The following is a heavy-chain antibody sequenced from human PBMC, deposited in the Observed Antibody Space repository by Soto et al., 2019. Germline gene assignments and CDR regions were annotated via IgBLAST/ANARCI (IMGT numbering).Heavy chain of an antibody. Sequence: QITLKESGPTLVKPTQTLTLTCTFSGFSLSSSGVGVAWIRQPPGKALEWLALISWDGDKYYSPSLKNRLSISKDTSENHMVLTLTNVDPVDTGTYFCAHRPSDYIWGSYPTWGQGTLVTVSS. CDR1: GFSLSSSGVG. D-gene: IGHD3-16*01. CDR3: AHRPSDYIWGSYPT. J-gene: IGHJ5*02. V-gene: IGHV2-5*02. CDR2: ISWDGDK.